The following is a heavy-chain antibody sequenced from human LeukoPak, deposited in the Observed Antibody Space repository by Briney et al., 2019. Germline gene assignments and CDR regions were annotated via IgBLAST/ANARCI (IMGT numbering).Heavy chain of an antibody. CDR1: GFSFTNAW. Sequence: GGSLRLSCAASGFSFTNAWMSWVRQAPGKGLEWASAITVSGDTTYYADSVKGRFTISRDRSKNTLSLQMNSLRAEDTAVYYCAKDRGYCSDTRCDGWYFDLWGRGTLVTVSS. CDR2: ITVSGDTT. D-gene: IGHD2-2*01. J-gene: IGHJ2*01. V-gene: IGHV3-23*01. CDR3: AKDRGYCSDTRCDGWYFDL.